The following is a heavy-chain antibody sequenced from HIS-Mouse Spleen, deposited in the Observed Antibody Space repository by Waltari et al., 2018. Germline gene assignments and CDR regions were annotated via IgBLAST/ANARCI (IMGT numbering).Heavy chain of an antibody. CDR1: GVSISRGGSY. Sequence: QVQLQESGPGLVKPSQTLSLTCTVSGVSISRGGSYLSCIRPHPGTGLEWIGYIYYSGSTYYNPSLKSRVTISVDTSKNQFSLKLSSVTAADTAVYYCARSPYYDFWSGYSDNWFDPWGQGTLVTVSS. CDR2: IYYSGST. CDR3: ARSPYYDFWSGYSDNWFDP. J-gene: IGHJ5*02. V-gene: IGHV4-31*03. D-gene: IGHD3-3*01.